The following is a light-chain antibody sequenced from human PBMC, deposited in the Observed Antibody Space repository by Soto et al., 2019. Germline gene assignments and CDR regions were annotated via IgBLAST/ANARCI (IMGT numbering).Light chain of an antibody. CDR2: DAS. CDR1: QSVSSY. Sequence: EIVLTQSPATLSLSPGERATLSCRASQSVSSYLAWYQQKPGQAPRLLIYDASNRATGIPARFSGSGSGTDFTLTIISLEPEDFAVYYCQQLSNWITFGQGTRLEIK. J-gene: IGKJ5*01. CDR3: QQLSNWIT. V-gene: IGKV3-11*01.